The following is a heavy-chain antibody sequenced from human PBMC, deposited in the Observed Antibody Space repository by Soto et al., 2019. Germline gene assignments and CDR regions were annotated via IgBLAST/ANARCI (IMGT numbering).Heavy chain of an antibody. Sequence: ASVKVSCKASGYTFTGYYMHWVRQAPGQGLEWMGWINPNSGGTNYAQKFQGWVTMTRDTSISTAYMELSRLRSDDTAVYHCARVPSYSYGPDYYFDYWGQGTLVTVSS. J-gene: IGHJ4*02. CDR1: GYTFTGYY. CDR3: ARVPSYSYGPDYYFDY. CDR2: INPNSGGT. D-gene: IGHD5-18*01. V-gene: IGHV1-2*04.